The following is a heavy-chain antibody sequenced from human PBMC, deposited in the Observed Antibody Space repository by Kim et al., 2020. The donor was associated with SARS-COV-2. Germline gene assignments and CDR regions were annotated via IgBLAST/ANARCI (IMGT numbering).Heavy chain of an antibody. D-gene: IGHD4-4*01. CDR2: ISAYNGNT. CDR1: GYTFTSYG. CDR3: ASGTTVTTRHYYYYGMDV. Sequence: ASVKVSCKASGYTFTSYGISWVRQAPGQGLEWMGWISAYNGNTNYAQKLQGRVTMTTDTSTSTAYMELRSLRSDDTAVYYCASGTTVTTRHYYYYGMDVWGQGTTVTVSS. V-gene: IGHV1-18*04. J-gene: IGHJ6*02.